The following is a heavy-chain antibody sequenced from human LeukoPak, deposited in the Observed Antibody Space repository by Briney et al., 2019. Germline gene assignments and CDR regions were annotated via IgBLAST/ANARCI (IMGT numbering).Heavy chain of an antibody. CDR1: GFTFSNYG. CDR3: ANSPNWNGDYYYYMDV. Sequence: PGGSLRLSCAASGFTFSNYGIHWVRQAPGKGLEWVALISYDGSKTYYADSVKGRFTISRDNSKNTLYLQMNSLRAEDTAVHYCANSPNWNGDYYYYMDVWGKGTTVTVSS. J-gene: IGHJ6*03. D-gene: IGHD1-1*01. V-gene: IGHV3-30*18. CDR2: ISYDGSKT.